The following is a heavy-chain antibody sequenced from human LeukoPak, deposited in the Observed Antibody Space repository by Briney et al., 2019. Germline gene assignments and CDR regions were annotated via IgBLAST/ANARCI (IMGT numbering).Heavy chain of an antibody. V-gene: IGHV1-69*05. CDR3: ASGRGYSYGYPYYFDY. CDR1: GGTFSSYA. J-gene: IGHJ4*02. Sequence: SVKVSCKASGGTFSSYAISWVRQAPGQGLEWMGGIIPIFGTANYAQKFQGRVTITTDESTSAAYMELSSLRSEDTAVYYCASGRGYSYGYPYYFDYWGQGTLVTVSS. CDR2: IIPIFGTA. D-gene: IGHD5-18*01.